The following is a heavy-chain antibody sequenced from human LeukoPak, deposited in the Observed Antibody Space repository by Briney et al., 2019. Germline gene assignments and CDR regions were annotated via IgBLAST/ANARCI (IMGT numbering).Heavy chain of an antibody. J-gene: IGHJ6*02. CDR3: ARNNGMDV. Sequence: GGSLRLSCAASGFALSSHWMTWVRQVPGRGPEWVANVNRDGSETYYLDSVKGRFTISNDNAKNSLYLQMNSLRAEDTALYHCARNNGMDVWGQGTTVIVSS. CDR2: VNRDGSET. CDR1: GFALSSHW. V-gene: IGHV3-7*03.